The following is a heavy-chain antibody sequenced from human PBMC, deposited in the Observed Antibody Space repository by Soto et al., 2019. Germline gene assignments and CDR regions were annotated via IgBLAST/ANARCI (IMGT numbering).Heavy chain of an antibody. CDR3: ANSLKRFSEWFPPGMDV. CDR1: GFTVSSNY. J-gene: IGHJ6*02. D-gene: IGHD3-3*01. V-gene: IGHV3-53*01. Sequence: PGGSLRLSCAASGFTVSSNYMSWVRQAPGKGLEWVSVIYSGGSTYYADSVKGRFTISRDNSKNTLYLQMNSLRAEDTAVYYCANSLKRFSEWFPPGMDVWGQGTTVTVSS. CDR2: IYSGGST.